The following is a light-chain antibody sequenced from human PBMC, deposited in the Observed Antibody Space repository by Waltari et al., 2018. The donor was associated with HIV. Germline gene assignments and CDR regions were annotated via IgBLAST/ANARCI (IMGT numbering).Light chain of an antibody. CDR2: AVS. CDR1: QAVGRY. V-gene: IGKV1-9*01. CDR3: QELRTYPVT. Sequence: QLPQSPSFLSASVGDRVRIPCRATQAVGRYLAWYQKQPGKAPHLLFYAVSVLQSGVPTRFGGSGAGTEFTLTSRGLQREDLATYYCQELRTYPVTLGGGTKVDSK. J-gene: IGKJ4*02.